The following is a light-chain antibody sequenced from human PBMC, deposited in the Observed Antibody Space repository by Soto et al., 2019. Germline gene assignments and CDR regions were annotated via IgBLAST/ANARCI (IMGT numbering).Light chain of an antibody. CDR3: PQYGSSRT. CDR2: VAS. CDR1: QSVSSSY. J-gene: IGKJ1*01. Sequence: EIVLTQSPGTLSLSPGERATLSCRASQSVSSSYLAWYQQKPGQAPRLLIYVASSRATGIPDRFSGSGSGTDFPLTISRLEPEDFAVYYCPQYGSSRTFGQGTKVEIK. V-gene: IGKV3-20*01.